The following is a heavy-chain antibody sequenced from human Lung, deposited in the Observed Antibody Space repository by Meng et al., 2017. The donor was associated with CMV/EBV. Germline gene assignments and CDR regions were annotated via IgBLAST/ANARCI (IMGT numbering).Heavy chain of an antibody. Sequence: QVQLVQSGAEVKEPGASVKISCQASGYSFSGFYLNWARQAPGHGLEWLGRVNPISDDTHLAQKFEGRITVTRGATINTAFMELTRLRPDDTAVYYCAKSSDNGWSSWGPGTLVTVSS. CDR1: GYSFSGFY. CDR3: AKSSDNGWSS. J-gene: IGHJ4*01. D-gene: IGHD6-19*01. V-gene: IGHV1-2*06. CDR2: VNPISDDT.